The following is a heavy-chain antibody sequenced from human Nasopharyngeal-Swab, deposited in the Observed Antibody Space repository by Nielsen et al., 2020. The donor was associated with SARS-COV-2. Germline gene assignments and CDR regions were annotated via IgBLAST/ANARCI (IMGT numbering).Heavy chain of an antibody. CDR1: GGSFSGYY. J-gene: IGHJ4*02. V-gene: IGHV4-34*01. Sequence: GSLRLSCAVYGGSFSGYYWSWIRQPPGKGLEWIGEINHSGSTNYNPSLKSRVTISVDTSKNQFSLRLSSVTAADTAVYYCARLPHRDTAMVKAVVLDYWGQGTLVTVSS. CDR3: ARLPHRDTAMVKAVVLDY. D-gene: IGHD5-18*01. CDR2: INHSGST.